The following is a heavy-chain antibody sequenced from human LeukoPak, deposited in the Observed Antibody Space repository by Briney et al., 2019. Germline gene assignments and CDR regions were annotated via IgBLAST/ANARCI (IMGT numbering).Heavy chain of an antibody. Sequence: GGSLRLSCAASGFTFSSYGMHWVRQAPGKGLEWVAAIPYDGSNKYYADSVKGRFTISRDNSKNTLYLQMNSLRAEDTAVYYCAKDPVAGIRNAYYFYYWGQGTLVTVSS. J-gene: IGHJ4*02. V-gene: IGHV3-30*18. D-gene: IGHD6-19*01. CDR3: AKDPVAGIRNAYYFYY. CDR1: GFTFSSYG. CDR2: IPYDGSNK.